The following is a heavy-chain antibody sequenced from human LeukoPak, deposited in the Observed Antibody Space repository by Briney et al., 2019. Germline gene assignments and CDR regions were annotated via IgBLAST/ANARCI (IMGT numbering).Heavy chain of an antibody. Sequence: GGSLRLSCAASGFTVSSNYMSWVRQAPGKGLEWVSVIYSGGSTYYADSVKGRFTISRDNSKNTLYLQMNSLRAEDTAVYYCVKDGGDYGDYSYYFDYWGQGTLVTVSS. V-gene: IGHV3-66*01. CDR3: VKDGGDYGDYSYYFDY. D-gene: IGHD4-17*01. CDR1: GFTVSSNY. J-gene: IGHJ4*02. CDR2: IYSGGST.